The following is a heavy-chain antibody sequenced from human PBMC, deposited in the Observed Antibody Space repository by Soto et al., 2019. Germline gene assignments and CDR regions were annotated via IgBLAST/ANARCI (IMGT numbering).Heavy chain of an antibody. V-gene: IGHV4-59*01. CDR1: GGSISSYY. CDR3: ARDLWGYCGTDCYPLDV. D-gene: IGHD2-21*02. CDR2: RYNTGST. J-gene: IGHJ6*02. Sequence: SETLSLTCTVSGGSISSYYWSWIRQPPGKGLEWIGYRYNTGSTVYNPSFKSRVTISVDTSKNQFSLKLNSVTAADTAVYYCARDLWGYCGTDCYPLDVWGQGTTVTVS.